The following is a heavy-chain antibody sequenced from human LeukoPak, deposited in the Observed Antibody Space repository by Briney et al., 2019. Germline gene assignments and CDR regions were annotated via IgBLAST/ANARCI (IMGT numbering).Heavy chain of an antibody. V-gene: IGHV3-23*01. D-gene: IGHD3-10*01. CDR1: GFTFSSYA. Sequence: GGSLRLSCAASGFTFSSYAMSWVRQAPGKGLEWVSAISGSGGSTYYADSVKGRFTISRDNSKNTLYLQMNSLRAEDTAVYYCAKDRELLWFRDLASAYFDYWGQGTLVTVSS. CDR3: AKDRELLWFRDLASAYFDY. CDR2: ISGSGGST. J-gene: IGHJ4*02.